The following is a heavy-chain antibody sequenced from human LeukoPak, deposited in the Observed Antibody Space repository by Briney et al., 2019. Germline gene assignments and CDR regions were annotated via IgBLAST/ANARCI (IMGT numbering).Heavy chain of an antibody. CDR2: VNTNTGSP. CDR3: VTNFDSSGYFGY. Sequence: GASVKVSCKASGYTFTRNTINWVRQAPGQGLEWMGWVNTNTGSPTYAQGFTGRFVFSSDTSVSTAYLQIGSLKAEDTAVYYCVTNFDSSGYFGYWGQGTLVTVSS. CDR1: GYTFTRNT. J-gene: IGHJ4*02. D-gene: IGHD3-22*01. V-gene: IGHV7-4-1*01.